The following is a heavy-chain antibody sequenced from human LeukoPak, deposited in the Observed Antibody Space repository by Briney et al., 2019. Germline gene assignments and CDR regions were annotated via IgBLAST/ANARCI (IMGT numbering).Heavy chain of an antibody. CDR3: ARGRGYGSGSYYGMDV. CDR2: ISSSGSNI. J-gene: IGHJ6*02. Sequence: GSLRLSCAASGFTFSDYYMSWVRQAPGKGVEGVSDISSSGSNIYYADSVKRRFTISRDNAKKSLYLQMNSLRAEDTAVYYCARGRGYGSGSYYGMDVWGQGTTVTVSS. CDR1: GFTFSDYY. D-gene: IGHD3-10*01. V-gene: IGHV3-11*01.